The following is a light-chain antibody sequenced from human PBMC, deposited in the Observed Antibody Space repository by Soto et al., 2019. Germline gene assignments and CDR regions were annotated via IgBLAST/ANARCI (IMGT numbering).Light chain of an antibody. J-gene: IGKJ4*02. CDR3: QQRSNWEGT. Sequence: EIVMTQSPATLSVSPGERVSLSCRASQSVTGNLAWYQQKPGQAPRLLIYGASTRAIDIPARFSGSGSGTEFTLTISSLEPEDFAVYYCQQRSNWEGTFGGGTRVEIK. V-gene: IGKV3-15*01. CDR2: GAS. CDR1: QSVTGN.